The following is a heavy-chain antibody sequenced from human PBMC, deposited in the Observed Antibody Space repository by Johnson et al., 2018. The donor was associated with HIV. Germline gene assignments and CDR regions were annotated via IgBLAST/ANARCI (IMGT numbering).Heavy chain of an antibody. CDR2: ISYDGTNK. CDR3: ARDGSTSCYDCFDAFDI. CDR1: GFTFSGSA. Sequence: QVQVLESGGGLVQPGGSLKLSCAASGFTFSGSAMHWVRQAPGKGLEWVAVISYDGTNKYYADSVRGRFTISRDNSKNMLYLQMNSLRAEDTAVYYCARDGSTSCYDCFDAFDIWGQGTMVTVSS. D-gene: IGHD2-2*01. V-gene: IGHV3-30-3*01. J-gene: IGHJ3*02.